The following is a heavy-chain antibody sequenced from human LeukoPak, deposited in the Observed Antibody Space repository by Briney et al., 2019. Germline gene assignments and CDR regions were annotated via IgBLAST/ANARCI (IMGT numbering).Heavy chain of an antibody. J-gene: IGHJ4*02. V-gene: IGHV3-21*01. CDR3: AIFTTIDY. CDR1: GFTFISYT. Sequence: GGSLRLPCAASGFTFISYTMNWVRQAPGKGLEWVSSISSSSSYIYYADSVKGRFTISRDNAKNSLYLQMNSLRAEDTAVYYCAIFTTIDYWGQGTLVTVSS. D-gene: IGHD1-26*01. CDR2: ISSSSSYI.